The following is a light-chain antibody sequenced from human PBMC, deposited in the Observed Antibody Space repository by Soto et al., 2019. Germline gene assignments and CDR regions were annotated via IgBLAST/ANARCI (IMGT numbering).Light chain of an antibody. Sequence: DLQMTQSPSSLSASVGDRVTITCRASQSISSYLNWYQQKPGKAPKLLIYAASSLQSEVPSRFIGRGSSADFSRTISSLQLEDFATYYCQHSYSTPRPFGQGTKVEIK. J-gene: IGKJ1*01. V-gene: IGKV1-39*01. CDR3: QHSYSTPRP. CDR2: AAS. CDR1: QSISSY.